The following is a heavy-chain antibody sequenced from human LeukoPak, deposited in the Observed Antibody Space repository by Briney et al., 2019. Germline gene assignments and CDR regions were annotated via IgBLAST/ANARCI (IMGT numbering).Heavy chain of an antibody. CDR2: ISSSSTTI. D-gene: IGHD3-22*01. J-gene: IGHJ4*02. CDR3: ARVLHKRNYDSSTYYGY. CDR1: GFTFSSYS. V-gene: IGHV3-48*01. Sequence: GGSLRLSCAASGFTFSSYSMNWVRQAPGKGLEWVSYISSSSTTIYYADSVKGRFTISRDNAKNSLYLQMNSLRAEDTAVYYCARVLHKRNYDSSTYYGYWGQGTLVT.